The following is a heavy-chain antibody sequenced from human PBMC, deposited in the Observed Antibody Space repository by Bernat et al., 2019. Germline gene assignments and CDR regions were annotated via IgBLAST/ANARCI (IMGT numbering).Heavy chain of an antibody. Sequence: QVQLVQSGAEVKKPGASVKVSCKASGYTFTSYGISWVRQAPGQGLEWMGWINPNSGGTNYAQKFQGWVTMTRDTSISTAYMVLSRLRSDDTAVYYCARAAGAAGPNWFDPWGQGTLVTVSS. CDR3: ARAAGAAGPNWFDP. D-gene: IGHD6-13*01. CDR1: GYTFTSYG. J-gene: IGHJ5*02. CDR2: INPNSGGT. V-gene: IGHV1-2*04.